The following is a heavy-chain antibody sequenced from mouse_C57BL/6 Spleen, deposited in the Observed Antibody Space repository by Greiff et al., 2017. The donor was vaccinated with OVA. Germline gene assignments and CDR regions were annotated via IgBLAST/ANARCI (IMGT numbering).Heavy chain of an antibody. Sequence: QVQLQQPGAELVKPGASVKMSCKASGYTFTSYWITWVKQRPGQGLEWIGDIYPGSVSTNYNEKFKSKATLTVDTSSRIAYMQLSSLTSEDSAVYYCARESYYGSSNYAMDYWGQGTSVTVSS. CDR2: IYPGSVST. CDR1: GYTFTSYW. J-gene: IGHJ4*01. CDR3: ARESYYGSSNYAMDY. V-gene: IGHV1-55*01. D-gene: IGHD1-1*01.